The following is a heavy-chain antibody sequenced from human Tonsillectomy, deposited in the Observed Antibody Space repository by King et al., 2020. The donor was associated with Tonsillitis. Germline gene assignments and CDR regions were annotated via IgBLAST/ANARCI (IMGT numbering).Heavy chain of an antibody. J-gene: IGHJ6*02. CDR1: GFTFSSYA. V-gene: IGHV3-30-3*01. Sequence: VQLVESGGGVVQPGRSLRLSCAASGFTFSSYAMHWVRQAPGKGLEWVAVISYDGSNKYFADSVKGRFTISRDNSKNTLYLQMNSLRAEDTAVYYCARDGWWEQTNHYSYGMDVWGQGTTVTVSS. CDR2: ISYDGSNK. CDR3: ARDGWWEQTNHYSYGMDV. D-gene: IGHD2-15*01.